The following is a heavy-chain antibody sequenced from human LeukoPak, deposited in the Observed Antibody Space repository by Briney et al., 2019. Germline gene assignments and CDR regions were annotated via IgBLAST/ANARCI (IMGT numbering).Heavy chain of an antibody. J-gene: IGHJ5*02. CDR2: IYYSGST. Sequence: SETLSLTCTVSGGSISSYYWSWIRQPPGKGLEWIGYIYYSGSTNYNPSLKSRVTISVDTSKNQFSLMLSSVTAADTAVYYCARHLFARYNWFDPWGQGTLVTVSS. V-gene: IGHV4-59*08. CDR3: ARHLFARYNWFDP. D-gene: IGHD2-21*01. CDR1: GGSISSYY.